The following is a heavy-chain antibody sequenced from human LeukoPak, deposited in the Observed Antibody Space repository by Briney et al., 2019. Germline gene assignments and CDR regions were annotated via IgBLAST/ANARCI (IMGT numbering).Heavy chain of an antibody. CDR2: IYTSGST. CDR1: GGSISSGSYY. J-gene: IGHJ3*02. Sequence: SQTLSLTCTVSGGSISSGSYYWSWIRQPAGKGLEWIGRIYTSGSTNYNPSLKSRVTISVDTSKNQFSLKLSSVTAADTAVYYCARDGLVDAFDIWGQGTMVTVSS. CDR3: ARDGLVDAFDI. D-gene: IGHD6-19*01. V-gene: IGHV4-61*02.